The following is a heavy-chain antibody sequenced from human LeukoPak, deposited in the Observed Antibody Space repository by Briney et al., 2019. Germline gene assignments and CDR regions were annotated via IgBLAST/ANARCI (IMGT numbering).Heavy chain of an antibody. CDR3: ARDPGSYFDY. CDR1: GGSISGYY. Sequence: NPSETLSLTCTVSGGSISGYYWSWIRQPPGKGLEWIGEINHSGSTNYNPSLKSRVTISVDTSKNQFSLKLSSVTAADTAVYYCARDPGSYFDYWGQGTLVTVSS. J-gene: IGHJ4*02. V-gene: IGHV4-34*01. D-gene: IGHD1-26*01. CDR2: INHSGST.